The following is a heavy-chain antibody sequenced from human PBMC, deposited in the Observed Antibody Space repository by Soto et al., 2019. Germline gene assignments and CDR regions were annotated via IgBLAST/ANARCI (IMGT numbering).Heavy chain of an antibody. CDR3: AREVTGTTQETADY. CDR1: GGTFSSYT. J-gene: IGHJ4*02. V-gene: IGHV1-18*01. D-gene: IGHD1-7*01. CDR2: ISAYNANT. Sequence: GASVKVSCKASGGTFSSYTISWVRQAPGQGLEWMGRISAYNANTNYAQKLQGRVTMTTDTSTSTAYMELRSLTSDDTAVYYCAREVTGTTQETADYWGQGTLVTVSS.